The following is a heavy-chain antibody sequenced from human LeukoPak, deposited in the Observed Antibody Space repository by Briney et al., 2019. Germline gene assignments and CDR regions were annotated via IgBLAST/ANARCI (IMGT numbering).Heavy chain of an antibody. D-gene: IGHD1-26*01. J-gene: IGHJ3*02. CDR1: GFTFSSYS. Sequence: GGSLRLSCAASGFTFSSYSMNWVRQAAGKGLEWVSSISSSSSYIYYADSVKGRFTISRDNAKNSLYLQMNILRAEDTAVYYCARDLGGSYYGDFDIWGQWTMVTVSS. V-gene: IGHV3-21*01. CDR2: ISSSSSYI. CDR3: ARDLGGSYYGDFDI.